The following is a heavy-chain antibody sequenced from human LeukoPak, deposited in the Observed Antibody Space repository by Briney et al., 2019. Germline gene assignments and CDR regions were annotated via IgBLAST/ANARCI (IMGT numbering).Heavy chain of an antibody. Sequence: GGSLRLSCAASGFTFSSSAMSWVRQAPGKGLEWVSGISGSGGSTYYADSVKGRFTISRDNSKNTLHLQMNSLRAEDTAVYYCAKYRGSGWTMFYFDYWGQGTLVTVSS. CDR2: ISGSGGST. CDR3: AKYRGSGWTMFYFDY. V-gene: IGHV3-23*01. J-gene: IGHJ4*02. D-gene: IGHD6-19*01. CDR1: GFTFSSSA.